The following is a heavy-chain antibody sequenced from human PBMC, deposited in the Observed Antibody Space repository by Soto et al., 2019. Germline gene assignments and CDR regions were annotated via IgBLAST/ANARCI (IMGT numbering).Heavy chain of an antibody. J-gene: IGHJ6*02. D-gene: IGHD5-18*01. CDR1: GGTFSSYA. Sequence: QVQLVQSGAEVKKPGSSVKVSCKASGGTFSSYAISWVRQAPGQGLEWMGGIIPIFGTANYAQKFQGRVTITADESTSTADMELSSLRSADTAVYYCATHGLPNYYYYGMDVWGQGTTVTVSS. V-gene: IGHV1-69*12. CDR2: IIPIFGTA. CDR3: ATHGLPNYYYYGMDV.